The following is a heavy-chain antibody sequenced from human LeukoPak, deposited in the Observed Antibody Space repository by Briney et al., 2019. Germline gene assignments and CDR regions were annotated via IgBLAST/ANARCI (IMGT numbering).Heavy chain of an antibody. CDR2: IYSGGPT. CDR3: ARGWVVATGGFDM. CDR1: GFTFSSYA. D-gene: IGHD2-8*02. V-gene: IGHV3-53*01. J-gene: IGHJ3*02. Sequence: GGSLRLSCAASGFTFSSYAMTWVRQAPGKGLEWVSVIYSGGPTYYADSVKGRFTISRDNSKNTVYLQMNSLRGEDTAVYFCARGWVVATGGFDMWGQGTMVTVSS.